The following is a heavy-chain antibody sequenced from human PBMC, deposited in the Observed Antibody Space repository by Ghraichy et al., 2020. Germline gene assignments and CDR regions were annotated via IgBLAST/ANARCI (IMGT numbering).Heavy chain of an antibody. CDR3: ARDHSSSSIDY. J-gene: IGHJ4*02. Sequence: GGSLRLSCAASGFTVSSNYMSWVRQAPGKGLEWVSVIYSGGSTYYADSVKGRFTISRDNSKNTLYLQMNSLRAEDTAVYYCARDHSSSSIDYWGQGTLVTVSS. D-gene: IGHD6-6*01. CDR1: GFTVSSNY. CDR2: IYSGGST. V-gene: IGHV3-53*01.